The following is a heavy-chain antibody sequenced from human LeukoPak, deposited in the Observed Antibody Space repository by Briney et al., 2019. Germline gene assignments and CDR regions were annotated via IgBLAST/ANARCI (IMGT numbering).Heavy chain of an antibody. CDR2: IYHSGST. Sequence: SETLSLTCTVSGGSISSSSYYWGWIRQPPGKGLEWIGSIYHSGSTNYNPSLKSRVAISVDTSKNQFSLKLSSVTAADTAVYYCARGIGGPLPKRRIAAAGNEGHNWFDPWGQGTLVTVSS. D-gene: IGHD6-13*01. CDR3: ARGIGGPLPKRRIAAAGNEGHNWFDP. CDR1: GGSISSSSYY. J-gene: IGHJ5*02. V-gene: IGHV4-39*07.